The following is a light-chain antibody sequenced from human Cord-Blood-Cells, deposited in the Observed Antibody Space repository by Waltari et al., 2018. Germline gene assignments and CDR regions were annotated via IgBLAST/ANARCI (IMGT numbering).Light chain of an antibody. J-gene: IGLJ1*01. CDR1: SSDVGGYNY. V-gene: IGLV2-8*01. CDR2: EVS. Sequence: QSALTQPPSASGSPGQSVTISCPGPSSDVGGYNYVPWYQQHPGKAPKLMIYEVSKRPSGVPDRFSGSKSGNTASLTVSGLQAEDEADYYCSSYAGSNNSYVFGTGTKVTVL. CDR3: SSYAGSNNSYV.